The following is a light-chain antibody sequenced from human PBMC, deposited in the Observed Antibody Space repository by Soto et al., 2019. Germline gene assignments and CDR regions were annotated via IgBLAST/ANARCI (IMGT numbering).Light chain of an antibody. CDR1: QNINSW. V-gene: IGKV1-5*01. CDR2: DAS. Sequence: DIQMTQSPSTLSASVGDRVTITCRASQNINSWLAWYQRKPGKAPNLLIYDASSLESGVPSRFSGSGSGTEFTLTISSLQPDDFATYYCQQYNSYPWTFGQGTKVDIK. J-gene: IGKJ1*01. CDR3: QQYNSYPWT.